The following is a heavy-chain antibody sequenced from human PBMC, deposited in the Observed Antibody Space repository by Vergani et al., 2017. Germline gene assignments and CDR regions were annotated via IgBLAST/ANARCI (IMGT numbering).Heavy chain of an antibody. J-gene: IGHJ4*02. CDR3: ARDAPYVGGYFDD. CDR1: GFTSSSYS. D-gene: IGHD3-16*01. CDR2: ISYDGSNT. Sequence: QVQRVESGGGVVQPGRSLRFSCAASGFTSSSYSMHWVRQAPGKGLEWVAIISYDGSNTYYADSGKGRFTISRDNSKNTRYLQMNSLRAEDMAVYYCARDAPYVGGYFDDWGEGTLVTVS. V-gene: IGHV3-30*01.